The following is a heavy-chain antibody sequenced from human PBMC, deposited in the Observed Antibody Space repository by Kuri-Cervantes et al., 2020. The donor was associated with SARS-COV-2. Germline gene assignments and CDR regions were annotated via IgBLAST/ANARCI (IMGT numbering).Heavy chain of an antibody. J-gene: IGHJ4*02. D-gene: IGHD3-10*01. CDR3: ARDPNWSRGSGY. CDR2: ISTYTGNT. CDR1: GYTFTTYA. Sequence: ASDTVSCKPSGYTFTTYAITWVRQAPGQGLEWMGWISTYTGNTNYAQNLQGRVTMTTDTSTSSAYMELRSLRSDDTALYYCARDPNWSRGSGYWGQGTLVTVSS. V-gene: IGHV1-18*01.